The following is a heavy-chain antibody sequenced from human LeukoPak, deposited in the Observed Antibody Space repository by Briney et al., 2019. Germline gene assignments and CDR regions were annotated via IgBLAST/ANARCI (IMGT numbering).Heavy chain of an antibody. Sequence: ASVKVSCKASGYTFTGYYMHWVRQAPGQGLEWMGWINPNSGGTNYAQKFQGRVTMTRDTSISTAYMELSRLRSEDTAVYYCAREFGLAVAAYYFDYWGQGTLVTVSS. CDR2: INPNSGGT. CDR1: GYTFTGYY. CDR3: AREFGLAVAAYYFDY. D-gene: IGHD6-19*01. V-gene: IGHV1-2*02. J-gene: IGHJ4*02.